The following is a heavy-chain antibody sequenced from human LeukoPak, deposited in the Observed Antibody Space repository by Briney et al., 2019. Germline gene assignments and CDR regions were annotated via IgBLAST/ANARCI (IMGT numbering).Heavy chain of an antibody. D-gene: IGHD2-2*01. J-gene: IGHJ4*02. CDR1: GFTFSNAW. V-gene: IGHV3-15*01. Sequence: PGGSLRLSCAASGFTFSNAWMSWVRQAPGRGLEWVGRIKSKANGGTTDYAAPVKGRFTISRDDSNSMVYLQMNSLKTEDTAVYSCAAEYYYQLLYWGQGTLVTVSS. CDR3: AAEYYYQLLY. CDR2: IKSKANGGTT.